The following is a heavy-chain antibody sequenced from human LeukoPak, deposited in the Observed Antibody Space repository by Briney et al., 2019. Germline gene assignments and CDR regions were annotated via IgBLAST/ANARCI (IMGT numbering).Heavy chain of an antibody. Sequence: PGGSLRLSCAASGFTFSSYGMHWVRQAPGKGLEWVAVIWSDGSNQLYADSVKGRFTISRDNSKNTLYLQMNSLRAEDTAVYYCAREDSSGYYFDYWGQGTLVTVSS. CDR1: GFTFSSYG. CDR3: AREDSSGYYFDY. J-gene: IGHJ4*02. CDR2: IWSDGSNQ. V-gene: IGHV3-33*01. D-gene: IGHD3-22*01.